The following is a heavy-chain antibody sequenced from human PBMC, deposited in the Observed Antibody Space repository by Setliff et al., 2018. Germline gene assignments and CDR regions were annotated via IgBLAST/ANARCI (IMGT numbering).Heavy chain of an antibody. CDR2: IDPDGIGK. J-gene: IGHJ4*02. CDR3: AKEMAEVLMTGLDF. Sequence: PGGSLRLSCAASEFTFNKYWMTWVRQAPGKGLEWVANIDPDGIGKYYIDSVRGRFTVSRDNSKNMLFLQMNSLRPDDNAVYYCAKEMAEVLMTGLDFWGQGALVTVSS. V-gene: IGHV3-7*01. D-gene: IGHD3-16*01. CDR1: EFTFNKYW.